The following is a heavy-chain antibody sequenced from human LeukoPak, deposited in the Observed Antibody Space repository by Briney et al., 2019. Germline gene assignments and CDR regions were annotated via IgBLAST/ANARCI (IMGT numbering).Heavy chain of an antibody. CDR1: GGSISSGDYY. J-gene: IGHJ3*02. Sequence: SETLSLTCTVSGGSISSGDYYWSWIRQPPGKGLEWIGYIYYSGSTYYNPSLKSRVTISVDTSKNQFSLKLSSVTAADTAVYYCARGKASWYAFDIWGQGTMVIVSS. V-gene: IGHV4-30-4*08. CDR2: IYYSGST. CDR3: ARGKASWYAFDI. D-gene: IGHD6-13*01.